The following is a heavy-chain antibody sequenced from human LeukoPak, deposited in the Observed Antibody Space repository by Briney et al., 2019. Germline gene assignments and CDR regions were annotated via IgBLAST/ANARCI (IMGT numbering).Heavy chain of an antibody. J-gene: IGHJ6*02. CDR2: IDPSGGST. CDR3: ARTRGTELGYYYGMDG. D-gene: IGHD7-27*01. CDR1: GYTFPSYY. V-gene: IGHV1-46*01. Sequence: GASVTVSCKASGYTFPSYYIHWVRPPPSQGLEGMGIIDPSGGSTSYAQQCQGRVTMTRDTSTGTVYIELTSLRSEDTAVYYCARTRGTELGYYYGMDGWGQGTTVTVSS.